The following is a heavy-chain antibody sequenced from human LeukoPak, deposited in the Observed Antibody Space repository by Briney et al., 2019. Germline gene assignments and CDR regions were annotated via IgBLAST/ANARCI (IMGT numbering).Heavy chain of an antibody. CDR3: ARDGGATGVGY. CDR1: GYSISSGYY. J-gene: IGHJ4*02. Sequence: SETLSLTCTVSGYSISSGYYWGWIRQPPGKGLEWIGYIYYSGSTNYNPSLKSRVTISVDTSKNQFSLKLSSVTAADTAVYYCARDGGATGVGYWGQGTLVTVSS. CDR2: IYYSGST. D-gene: IGHD7-27*01. V-gene: IGHV4-61*01.